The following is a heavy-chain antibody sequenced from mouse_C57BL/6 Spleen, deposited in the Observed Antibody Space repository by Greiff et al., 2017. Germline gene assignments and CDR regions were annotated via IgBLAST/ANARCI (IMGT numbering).Heavy chain of an antibody. D-gene: IGHD1-1*01. J-gene: IGHJ1*03. V-gene: IGHV1-20*01. CDR2: INPYNGDT. CDR3: ARSTTVVAHWYFDV. CDR1: GYSFTGYF. Sequence: VQLKESGPELVKPGASVKISCKASGYSFTGYFMNWVMQSHGKSLEWIGRINPYNGDTFYNQKFKGKATLTVDKSSSTAHLELRSLTSEDSAVYYCARSTTVVAHWYFDVWGTGTTVTVSS.